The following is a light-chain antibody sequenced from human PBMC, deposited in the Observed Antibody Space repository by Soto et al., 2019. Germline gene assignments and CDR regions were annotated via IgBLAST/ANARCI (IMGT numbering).Light chain of an antibody. CDR2: GAS. Sequence: EIVMTQSPATLSVSPGERATLSCRASQSVSSNLAWYRQKPGQAPRLLIYGASTRATGIPARFSGSGSGTEFTLTISNLQSEDFAVYYCQQYNNWPPLTFGGGTKVEIK. CDR3: QQYNNWPPLT. V-gene: IGKV3-15*01. J-gene: IGKJ4*01. CDR1: QSVSSN.